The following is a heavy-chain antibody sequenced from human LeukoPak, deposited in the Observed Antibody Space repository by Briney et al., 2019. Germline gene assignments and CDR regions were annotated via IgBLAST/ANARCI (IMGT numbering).Heavy chain of an antibody. D-gene: IGHD2-15*01. Sequence: SETLSLTCTVSGGSISSYYWSWIRQPPGKGLEWIGYIYYSGSTNYNPSLKSRVTISVDTSKNQFSLKLSSVTAADTAVYYCARLEGGIVVVVADWGQGTLVTVS. J-gene: IGHJ4*02. CDR3: ARLEGGIVVVVAD. CDR2: IYYSGST. CDR1: GGSISSYY. V-gene: IGHV4-59*08.